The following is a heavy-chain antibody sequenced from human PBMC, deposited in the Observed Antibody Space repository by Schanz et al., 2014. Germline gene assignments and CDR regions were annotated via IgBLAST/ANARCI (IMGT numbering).Heavy chain of an antibody. D-gene: IGHD3-16*01. J-gene: IGHJ4*02. CDR2: INHSGST. CDR3: ARDIGDTGFDY. CDR1: GGSFSGYY. V-gene: IGHV4-34*01. Sequence: QVQLQQWGAGLLKPSETLSLTCAVYGGSFSGYYWSWIRQPPGKGLGWIGEINHSGSTRYNPSLKSRVTISVDTSKNQFSLKVRSVSVADTAVYYCARDIGDTGFDYWGQGTLITVSS.